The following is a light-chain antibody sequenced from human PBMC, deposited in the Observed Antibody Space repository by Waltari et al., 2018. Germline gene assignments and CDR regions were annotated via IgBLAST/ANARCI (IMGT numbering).Light chain of an antibody. CDR3: QQYNNWPPYT. CDR2: GAS. V-gene: IGKV3-15*01. CDR1: HSLNTN. Sequence: EIVMTQSPATLAVSPGERATLSCRASHSLNTNLAWYQQKPGQAPRLLIYGASTRATGIPARFSGHGSGTDFTLTISSLQSEDFALYYCQQYNNWPPYTFAQGTKLEIK. J-gene: IGKJ2*01.